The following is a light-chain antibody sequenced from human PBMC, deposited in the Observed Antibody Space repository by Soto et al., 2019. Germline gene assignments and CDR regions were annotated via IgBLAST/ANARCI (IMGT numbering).Light chain of an antibody. CDR1: SGDVGGYKY. J-gene: IGLJ1*01. Sequence: QSALTQPASVSGSPGQSVTISCTGTSGDVGGYKYVSWYQHHPGKAPKLIIYEVSNRPSGVSNRFSGSKSGNTASLTISGLQAEDEADYYCSSYTSTITLDIFGTGTKVTVL. V-gene: IGLV2-14*01. CDR3: SSYTSTITLDI. CDR2: EVS.